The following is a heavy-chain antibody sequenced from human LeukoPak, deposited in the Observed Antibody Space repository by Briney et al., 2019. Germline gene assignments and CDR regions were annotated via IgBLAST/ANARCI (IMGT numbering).Heavy chain of an antibody. D-gene: IGHD2-2*01. CDR2: ISASGGNT. CDR3: AKGHCSSASCYAFDS. V-gene: IGHV3-23*01. J-gene: IGHJ4*02. CDR1: GFTFSSYA. Sequence: GGSLRLSCAASGFTFSSYAMSWVRQAPGKGLEWVSAISASGGNTYDADSEKGRFTIYRDNSKDTLGLQMNRLRAEDTAVYYCAKGHCSSASCYAFDSWGQGTLVTVSS.